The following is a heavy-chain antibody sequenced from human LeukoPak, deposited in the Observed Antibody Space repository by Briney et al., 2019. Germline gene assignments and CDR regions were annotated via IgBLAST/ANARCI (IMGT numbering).Heavy chain of an antibody. D-gene: IGHD2-2*01. V-gene: IGHV4-39*01. CDR3: ARRTDCSSTSCYLGYFDY. J-gene: IGHJ4*02. CDR1: GGSISSSSYY. Sequence: IPSETLSLTCTVSGGSISSSSYYWGWIRQPPGKGLEWIGSIYSSGSTYYNPSLKSRVTISVDTSKNQFSLKLSSVTAADTAVYYCARRTDCSSTSCYLGYFDYWGQGTLVTVSS. CDR2: IYSSGST.